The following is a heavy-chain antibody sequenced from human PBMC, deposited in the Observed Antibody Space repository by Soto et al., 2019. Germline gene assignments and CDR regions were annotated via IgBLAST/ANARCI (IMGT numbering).Heavy chain of an antibody. V-gene: IGHV3-23*01. Sequence: EVQLLESGGGSVQPGGSLRLSCAASGFTFSSYAMHWVRRPPGKGLEWVSSISGSGGTAYYADSVKGRFSISRDSLVNTLYLQMNSLRADDTAVYYCAKGRGQNLNFDYWGQGTLVTVSP. J-gene: IGHJ4*02. D-gene: IGHD1-7*01. CDR2: ISGSGGTA. CDR1: GFTFSSYA. CDR3: AKGRGQNLNFDY.